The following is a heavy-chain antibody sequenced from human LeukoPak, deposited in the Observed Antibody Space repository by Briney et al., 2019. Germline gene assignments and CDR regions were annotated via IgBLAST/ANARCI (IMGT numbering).Heavy chain of an antibody. J-gene: IGHJ4*02. D-gene: IGHD3-10*01. CDR3: AKDMVRGVIPFSFDY. Sequence: GGSLRLYCAASGFTFSSYAMSWVRQAPGKGLEWVSAISGSGGSTYYADSVKGRFTISRDNSKNTLYLQMNSLRAEDTAVYYCAKDMVRGVIPFSFDYWGQGTLVTVSS. V-gene: IGHV3-23*01. CDR1: GFTFSSYA. CDR2: ISGSGGST.